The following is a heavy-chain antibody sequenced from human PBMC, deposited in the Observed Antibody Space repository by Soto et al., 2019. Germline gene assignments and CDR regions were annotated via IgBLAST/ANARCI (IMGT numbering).Heavy chain of an antibody. V-gene: IGHV3-7*05. J-gene: IGHJ2*01. CDR2: IKQDGSEK. Sequence: EVQLVESGGGLVQPGGSLRLSCAASGFTFSSYWMSWGRQSPGKGLEWVANIKQDGSEKYYVESVKGRFTITRDNAKNALYLKMNSLRAEDTAVYYCASRIGAARLAAGWYFDLWGRGTLVTVSS. CDR3: ASRIGAARLAAGWYFDL. CDR1: GFTFSSYW. D-gene: IGHD6-6*01.